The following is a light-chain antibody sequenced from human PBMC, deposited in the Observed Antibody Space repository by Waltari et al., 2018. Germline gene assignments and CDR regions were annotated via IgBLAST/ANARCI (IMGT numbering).Light chain of an antibody. V-gene: IGKV1-39*01. Sequence: DIQMTQSPSSLSASVGDRVTISCRASQSIGIYLNWYQQKQGQAPNLLIYAASSLQSGVPSRFSGSGSGTEFTLTITSLQPEDFATYYCQQSHSIPGTFGQGTKVEI. CDR2: AAS. CDR1: QSIGIY. J-gene: IGKJ1*01. CDR3: QQSHSIPGT.